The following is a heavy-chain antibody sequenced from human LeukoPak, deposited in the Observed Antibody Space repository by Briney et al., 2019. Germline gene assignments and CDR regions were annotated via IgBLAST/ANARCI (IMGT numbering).Heavy chain of an antibody. CDR3: AKPGGLYDYVSDFDH. D-gene: IGHD3-16*01. CDR1: GFTFSTYG. CDR2: IRYDGSNK. V-gene: IGHV3-30*02. J-gene: IGHJ4*02. Sequence: PGGSLSLSCAASGFTFSTYGMHWVRQAPGKGLEWVAFIRYDGSNKYYADSVKGRFTISRDNSKNTLYLQMNSLRAEDTAVYYCAKPGGLYDYVSDFDHWGQGTVVTVSS.